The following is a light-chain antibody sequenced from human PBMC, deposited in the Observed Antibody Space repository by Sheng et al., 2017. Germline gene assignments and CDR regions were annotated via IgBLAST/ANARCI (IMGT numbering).Light chain of an antibody. CDR3: STWDSSLSARV. Sequence: QSALTQEASVSGTVGQKVTLSCPGYSNNIGSYAVGWFQQISHGAPKTVIFGNSLPSGIPDRFSDSKSVTTASLTISGLQPEDEAAYYCSTWDSSLSARVFGGGTKLTVL. CDR1: SNNIGSYA. CDR2: GNS. V-gene: IGLV1-44*01. J-gene: IGLJ3*02.